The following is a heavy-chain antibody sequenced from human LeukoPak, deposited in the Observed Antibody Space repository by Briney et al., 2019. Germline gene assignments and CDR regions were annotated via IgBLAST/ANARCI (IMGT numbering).Heavy chain of an antibody. J-gene: IGHJ5*02. V-gene: IGHV3-21*01. D-gene: IGHD3-3*01. CDR1: GFTFSSYA. CDR2: ISSSSSYI. CDR3: ARDFRASITIFGVVIQDDNWFDP. Sequence: GGSLRLSCAASGFTFSSYAMSWVRQAPGKGLEWVSSISSSSSYIYYADSVKGRFTISRDNAKNSLYLQMNSLRAEDTAVYYCARDFRASITIFGVVIQDDNWFDPWGQGTLVTVSS.